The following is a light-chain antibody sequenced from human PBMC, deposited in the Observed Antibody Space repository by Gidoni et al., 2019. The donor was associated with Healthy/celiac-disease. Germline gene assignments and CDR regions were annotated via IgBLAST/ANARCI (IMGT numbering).Light chain of an antibody. CDR3: QQHGSSPRT. V-gene: IGKV3-20*01. Sequence: EIVLTQYPGTLSLSPGERATLSCRASQSVSSSYLAWYQQKPGQAPRLLIYGASSRATGIPDRFSGSGSGTDFTLTISRLEPEDFAVYYCQQHGSSPRTFGQGTKVEIK. CDR2: GAS. J-gene: IGKJ1*01. CDR1: QSVSSSY.